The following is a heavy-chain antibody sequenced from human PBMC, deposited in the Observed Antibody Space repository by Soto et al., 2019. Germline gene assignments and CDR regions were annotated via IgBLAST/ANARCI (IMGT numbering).Heavy chain of an antibody. CDR2: IWYDGSNK. CDR1: GFTFSSYG. Sequence: PGGSLRLSCAASGFTFSSYGMHWVRQAPGKGLEWVAVIWYDGSNKYYADSVKGRFTISRDNSKNTLYLQMNSLRAEDTAVYYCARDDSSGWTSLNGWTKEAPETYYYGMDVWGQGTTVTVSS. J-gene: IGHJ6*02. CDR3: ARDDSSGWTSLNGWTKEAPETYYYGMDV. D-gene: IGHD6-19*01. V-gene: IGHV3-33*01.